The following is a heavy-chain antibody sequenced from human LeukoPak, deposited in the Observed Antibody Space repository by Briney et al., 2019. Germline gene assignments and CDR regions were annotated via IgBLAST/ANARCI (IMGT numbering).Heavy chain of an antibody. CDR3: ASSNYGDYSFYGY. Sequence: PSETLSLTCTVSGGSLSSYYWSWIRQPPGKGLEWIGYIYYSGSTNYNPSLKSRVTISVDTSKNQFSLKLSSVTAADTAVYYCASSNYGDYSFYGYWGQGTLVTVSS. CDR2: IYYSGST. CDR1: GGSLSSYY. V-gene: IGHV4-59*01. D-gene: IGHD4-17*01. J-gene: IGHJ4*02.